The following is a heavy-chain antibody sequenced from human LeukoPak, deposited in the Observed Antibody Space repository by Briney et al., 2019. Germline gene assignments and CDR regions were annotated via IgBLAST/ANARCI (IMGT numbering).Heavy chain of an antibody. J-gene: IGHJ4*02. CDR2: TSYSGST. CDR3: AGDLSGSYDYSDY. V-gene: IGHV4-59*01. D-gene: IGHD1-26*01. Sequence: SETLSLTCTVSGGSISSNYWSWIRQPPGKGLEWIGYTSYSGSTNYNPSLKSRVTISVDTSKNQFSLKLSSVTAADTAVYYCAGDLSGSYDYSDYWGQGTLVTVSS. CDR1: GGSISSNY.